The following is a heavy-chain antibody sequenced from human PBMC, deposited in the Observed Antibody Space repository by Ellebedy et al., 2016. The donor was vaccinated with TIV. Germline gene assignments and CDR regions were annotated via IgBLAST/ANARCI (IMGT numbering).Heavy chain of an antibody. J-gene: IGHJ4*02. V-gene: IGHV3-48*01. Sequence: GESLKISCVASGFTFSSYSMDWVRQAPGKGLEWVSYISSSSTTIYYADFVKGRFTISRDNAKNSLYLQMNSLRAEDTAVYYCARAGGGFLEWLSQDYFDYWGRGTLVSVSS. CDR2: ISSSSTTI. D-gene: IGHD3-3*01. CDR1: GFTFSSYS. CDR3: ARAGGGFLEWLSQDYFDY.